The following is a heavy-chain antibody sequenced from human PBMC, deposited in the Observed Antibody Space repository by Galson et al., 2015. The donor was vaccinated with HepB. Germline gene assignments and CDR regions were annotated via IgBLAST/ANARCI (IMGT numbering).Heavy chain of an antibody. CDR3: ARDQSYYYDSSGYGFDY. CDR2: ISYDGSNK. CDR1: GFTFSSYA. Sequence: SLRLSCAASGFTFSSYAMHWVRQAPGKGLGWVAVISYDGSNKYYADSVKGRFTISRDNSKNTLYLQMNSLRAEDTAVYYCARDQSYYYDSSGYGFDYWGQGTLVTVSS. V-gene: IGHV3-30*04. J-gene: IGHJ4*02. D-gene: IGHD3-22*01.